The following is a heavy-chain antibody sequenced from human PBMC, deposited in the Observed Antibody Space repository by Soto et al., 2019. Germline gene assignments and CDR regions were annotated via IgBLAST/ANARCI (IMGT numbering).Heavy chain of an antibody. J-gene: IGHJ4*02. CDR2: IYSGGST. CDR1: GFTVSSNY. D-gene: IGHD3-22*01. CDR3: AGDYYDSSGYAY. V-gene: IGHV3-53*01. Sequence: PGGSLRLSCAASGFTVSSNYMSWVRQAPGKGLEWVSVIYSGGSTYYADSVEGRFTISRDNSKNTLYLQMNSLRAEDTAVYYCAGDYYDSSGYAYWGQGTLVTVSS.